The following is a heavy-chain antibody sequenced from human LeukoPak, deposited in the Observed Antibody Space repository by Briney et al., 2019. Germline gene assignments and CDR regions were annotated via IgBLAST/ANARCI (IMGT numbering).Heavy chain of an antibody. V-gene: IGHV3-48*03. Sequence: GGSLRLSCAASGFTFSSYEMNWVRQAPGKGLEWVSYISSSGSTIYYADSVKGRFTTSRDNAKNSLYLQMNSLRAEDTAVYYCARSCSSSWFYFDYWGQGTLVTVSS. D-gene: IGHD6-13*01. J-gene: IGHJ4*02. CDR3: ARSCSSSWFYFDY. CDR1: GFTFSSYE. CDR2: ISSSGSTI.